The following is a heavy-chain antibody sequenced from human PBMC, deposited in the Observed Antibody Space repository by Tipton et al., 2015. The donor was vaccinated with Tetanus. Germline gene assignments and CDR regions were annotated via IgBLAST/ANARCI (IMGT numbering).Heavy chain of an antibody. CDR1: GGSISSDAHY. V-gene: IGHV4-30-4*01. CDR3: ARDQGGGRVVRLNWFDP. Sequence: TLSLTCTVSGGSISSDAHYWSWIRQAPGKSLEWLGYISHSGTTNYNPSLMSRVTLSLDTARGQFSLKLTSVTAADAAVYYCARDQGGGRVVRLNWFDPWGQGTLVTVSS. CDR2: ISHSGTT. J-gene: IGHJ5*02. D-gene: IGHD6-6*01.